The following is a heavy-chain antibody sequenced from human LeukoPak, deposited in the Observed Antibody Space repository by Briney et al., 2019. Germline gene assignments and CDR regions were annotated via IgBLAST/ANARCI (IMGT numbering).Heavy chain of an antibody. J-gene: IGHJ5*02. CDR3: AKDTGYGTGISA. V-gene: IGHV3-30*02. CDR2: IRYDGSNK. D-gene: IGHD2-8*02. Sequence: GGSLRLSCAASGFIFSTYGMHWVRQAPGKGLEWVAFIRYDGSNKYYADSVKGRFTISRDNSKNTLYLQMNSLRTEDTAVNYCAKDTGYGTGISAWGQETLVTVSS. CDR1: GFIFSTYG.